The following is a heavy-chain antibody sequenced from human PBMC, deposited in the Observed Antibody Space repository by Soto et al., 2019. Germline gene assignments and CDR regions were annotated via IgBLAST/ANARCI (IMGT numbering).Heavy chain of an antibody. CDR1: GYTLTELS. D-gene: IGHD5-12*01. Sequence: ASVKVSCKVSGYTLTELSMHWVLQAPGKGLEWMGGFDPEDGETIYAQKFQGRVTMTEDTSTDTAYMELSSLRSEDTAVYYCATDSRWLKLRYYYGMDFWGQGTTVTVS. V-gene: IGHV1-24*01. CDR3: ATDSRWLKLRYYYGMDF. CDR2: FDPEDGET. J-gene: IGHJ6*02.